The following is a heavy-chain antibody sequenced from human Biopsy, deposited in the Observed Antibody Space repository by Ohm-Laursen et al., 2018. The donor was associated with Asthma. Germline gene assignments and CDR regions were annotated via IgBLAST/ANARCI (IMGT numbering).Heavy chain of an antibody. CDR2: IYSGGTS. Sequence: SLRLSCAASGFAVSRDYMFWVRQAPGKGLEWVSVIYSGGTSHTADSVRGRFTISRDYPKNTLYLQMNSLRAEDTAVYYCARTFHFWSPYHAEHYQLWGQGTLVTVSS. D-gene: IGHD3-3*02. V-gene: IGHV3-66*01. CDR1: GFAVSRDY. J-gene: IGHJ1*01. CDR3: ARTFHFWSPYHAEHYQL.